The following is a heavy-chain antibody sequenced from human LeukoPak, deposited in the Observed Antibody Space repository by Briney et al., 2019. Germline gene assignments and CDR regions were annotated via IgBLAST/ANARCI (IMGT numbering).Heavy chain of an antibody. V-gene: IGHV3-7*01. D-gene: IGHD6-13*01. CDR2: IKQDGGET. Sequence: GGSVRLSCAASGVPFSSDAMSWVRQAPGKGLEWVANIKQDGGETYYVGSVKGRFTISRDNAQNSLYLQMNSLRAEDTAIYYCAGGVWPRSNYWGQGTLVTVSS. CDR3: AGGVWPRSNY. CDR1: GVPFSSDA. J-gene: IGHJ4*02.